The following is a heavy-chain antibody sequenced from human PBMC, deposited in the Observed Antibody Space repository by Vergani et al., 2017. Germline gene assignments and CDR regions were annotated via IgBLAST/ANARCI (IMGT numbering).Heavy chain of an antibody. J-gene: IGHJ5*02. CDR3: ARHSTVEWLVKLGWIDP. V-gene: IGHV4-39*01. D-gene: IGHD6-19*01. CDR1: GASTRSSNYY. CDR2: IYYSEST. Sequence: QLQLQESGPGLVKPSATLSLTCSVSGASTRSSNYYWGWIRQPPGKGLEWIASIYYSESTYYNPSLKSRVTISVDTSKNQFSLKLSSVTAADTAVYFCARHSTVEWLVKLGWIDPWGQGILVTVSS.